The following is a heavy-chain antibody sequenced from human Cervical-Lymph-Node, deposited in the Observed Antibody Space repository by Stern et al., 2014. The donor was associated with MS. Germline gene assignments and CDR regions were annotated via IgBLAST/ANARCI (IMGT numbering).Heavy chain of an antibody. Sequence: VKVVESGDEVKKPGSSVKVSWTACGDTFINFGISWVSKAHGQGLEWMGGIIPMFGTTEYAQKFQGRVSISADESATTVYMELSSLRSEDTAVYYCARDNDDNGMDVWGQGTTVTVSS. CDR1: GDTFINFG. CDR3: ARDNDDNGMDV. V-gene: IGHV1-69*01. CDR2: IIPMFGTT. J-gene: IGHJ6*02. D-gene: IGHD1-1*01.